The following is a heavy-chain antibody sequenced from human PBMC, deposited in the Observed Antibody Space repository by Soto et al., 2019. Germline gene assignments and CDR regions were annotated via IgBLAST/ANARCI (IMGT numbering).Heavy chain of an antibody. Sequence: PGGSLRLSCAASGFTFSNYWMTWVRQAPGKGLEWVALISYDGSNEAYADSVKGRFTVSRDNSKYTLYLQMNTLTLEDTAVYFCAKVPPHCSGGNCALLDWGQGTLVTVSS. J-gene: IGHJ4*02. CDR2: ISYDGSNE. D-gene: IGHD2-15*01. CDR3: AKVPPHCSGGNCALLD. CDR1: GFTFSNYW. V-gene: IGHV3-30*18.